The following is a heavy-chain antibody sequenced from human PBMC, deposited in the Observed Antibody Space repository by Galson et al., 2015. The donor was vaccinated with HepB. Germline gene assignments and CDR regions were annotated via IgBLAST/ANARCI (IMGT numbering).Heavy chain of an antibody. CDR3: ARADSGYDWGWFDP. D-gene: IGHD5-12*01. Sequence: TLSLTCILSSGSISSGDFYWSWIRQSPGKGLEWIGSIHSSGSTNYNPSLKSRVTISVDTAKNQFSLRLSSVTAADRAVYYCARADSGYDWGWFDPWGQGTLVTASS. V-gene: IGHV4-30-4*01. J-gene: IGHJ5*02. CDR1: SGSISSGDFY. CDR2: IHSSGST.